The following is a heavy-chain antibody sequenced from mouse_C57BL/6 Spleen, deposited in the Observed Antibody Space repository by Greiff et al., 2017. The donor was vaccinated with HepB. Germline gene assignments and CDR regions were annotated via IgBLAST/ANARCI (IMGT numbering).Heavy chain of an antibody. Sequence: EVKVEESGGGLVQPGGSLKLSCAASGFTFSDYYMYWVRQTPEKRLEWVAYISNGGGSTYYPDTVKGRFTISRDNAKNTLYLQMSRLKSEDTAMYYCARQSNYYGSSYVEYFDYWGQGTTLTVSS. V-gene: IGHV5-12*01. J-gene: IGHJ2*01. CDR2: ISNGGGST. D-gene: IGHD1-1*01. CDR1: GFTFSDYY. CDR3: ARQSNYYGSSYVEYFDY.